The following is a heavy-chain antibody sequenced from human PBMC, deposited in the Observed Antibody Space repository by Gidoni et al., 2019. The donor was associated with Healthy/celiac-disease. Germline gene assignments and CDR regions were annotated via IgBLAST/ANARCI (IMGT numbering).Heavy chain of an antibody. CDR2: ISGSGGST. CDR3: AKDLVRATARAYFDY. J-gene: IGHJ4*02. CDR1: GFTFSSYA. D-gene: IGHD1-26*01. V-gene: IGHV3-23*01. Sequence: EVQLLESGGGLVQPGGSLRLSCDASGFTFSSYAMSWVRQAPGKGLAWVSAISGSGGSTYYADSVKGRFTISRDNSKNTLYLQMNSLRAEDTAVYYCAKDLVRATARAYFDYWGQGTLVTVSS.